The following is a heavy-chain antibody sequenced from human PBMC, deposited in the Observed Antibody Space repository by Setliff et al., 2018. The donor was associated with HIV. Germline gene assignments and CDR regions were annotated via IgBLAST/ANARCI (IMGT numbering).Heavy chain of an antibody. CDR1: GFTFSSYA. CDR3: AKGGGGYGDS. J-gene: IGHJ4*02. Sequence: GGSLRLSCAASGFTFSSYAMHWVRQAPGKGLEWVAVISYDGSNKYYADSVKGRFTISRDNSKNTLYLQMNSLRAEDTAVYYCAKGGGGYGDSWGQGTLVTVSS. CDR2: ISYDGSNK. D-gene: IGHD3-22*01. V-gene: IGHV3-30-3*01.